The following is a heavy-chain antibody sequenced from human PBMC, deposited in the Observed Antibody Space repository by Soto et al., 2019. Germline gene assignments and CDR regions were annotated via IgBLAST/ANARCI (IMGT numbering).Heavy chain of an antibody. CDR3: AKVSGLWFGEGTYYFDY. J-gene: IGHJ4*02. Sequence: GGSLRLSCAASGFTFDDYAMHWVRQAPGKGLEWVSGISWNSGSIGYADSVKGRFTISRDNAKNSLYLQMNRLRAEDTALYYCAKVSGLWFGEGTYYFDYWGQGTLVTVSS. D-gene: IGHD3-10*01. CDR1: GFTFDDYA. CDR2: ISWNSGSI. V-gene: IGHV3-9*01.